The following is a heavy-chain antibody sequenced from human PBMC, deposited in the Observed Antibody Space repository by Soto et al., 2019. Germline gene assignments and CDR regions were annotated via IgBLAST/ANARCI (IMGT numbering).Heavy chain of an antibody. D-gene: IGHD3-10*01. CDR2: ITSKSDGETT. CDR1: GFTFNTAW. J-gene: IGHJ4*02. Sequence: EVQLVESGGGLVKPGGSLRLSCAASGFTFNTAWMSWVRQAPGKGLEWVARITSKSDGETTDYAAPVKGRFFISRDDSDNTLYLQINSLKTEHTAMYDCARDVPSQGRGELDYWGQGVLVTVSS. V-gene: IGHV3-15*01. CDR3: ARDVPSQGRGELDY.